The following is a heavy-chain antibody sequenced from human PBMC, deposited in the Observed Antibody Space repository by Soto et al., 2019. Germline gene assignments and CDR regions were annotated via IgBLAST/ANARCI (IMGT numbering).Heavy chain of an antibody. Sequence: SETLSLTCTVSGGSISSYYWSWIRQPPGKGLEWIGYIYYSGSTNYNPSLKSRVTISVDTSKNQFSLKLSSVTAADTAVYYCARDGLSSGWYRSLGCWFDPWGQGTLVTVSS. D-gene: IGHD6-19*01. CDR2: IYYSGST. CDR1: GGSISSYY. J-gene: IGHJ5*02. V-gene: IGHV4-59*01. CDR3: ARDGLSSGWYRSLGCWFDP.